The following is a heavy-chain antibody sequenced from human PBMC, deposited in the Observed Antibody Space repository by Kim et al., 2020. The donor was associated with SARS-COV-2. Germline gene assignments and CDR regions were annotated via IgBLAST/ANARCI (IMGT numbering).Heavy chain of an antibody. J-gene: IGHJ4*02. CDR1: GGSISSGGYY. CDR3: ASHSLSGSYYNGLSYFDY. Sequence: SETLSLTCTVSGGSISSGGYYWSWIRQHPGKGLEWIGYIYYSGSTYYNPSLKSRVTISVDTSKNQFSLKLSSVTAADTSVYYCASHSLSGSYYNGLSYFDYWGQGTLVTVSS. V-gene: IGHV4-31*03. D-gene: IGHD3-10*01. CDR2: IYYSGST.